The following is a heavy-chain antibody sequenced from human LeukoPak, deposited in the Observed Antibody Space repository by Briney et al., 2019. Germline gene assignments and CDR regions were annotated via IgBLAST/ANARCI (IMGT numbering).Heavy chain of an antibody. Sequence: ASETLSLTCTVSGGSISSYYWSWIRQPPGKGLEWIGYIYYSGSTNYNPSLKSRVTISVDTSKNQFSLKLSSVTAADTAVYYCARDTTAMGLPDAFDIWGQGTMVTVSS. CDR3: ARDTTAMGLPDAFDI. J-gene: IGHJ3*02. CDR2: IYYSGST. D-gene: IGHD5-18*01. V-gene: IGHV4-59*01. CDR1: GGSISSYY.